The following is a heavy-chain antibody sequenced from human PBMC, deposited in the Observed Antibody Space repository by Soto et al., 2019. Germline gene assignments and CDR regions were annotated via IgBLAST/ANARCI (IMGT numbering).Heavy chain of an antibody. V-gene: IGHV4-34*01. J-gene: IGHJ3*01. CDR3: ARGGSSDWQVAFDF. CDR2: VNHNGRN. CDR1: GGSFSGYF. Sequence: PSETPSLTCAVYGGSFSGYFWNWIRQTPGKGLEWIGKVNHNGRNNYNPSLKSRVTISLDMSKNQISLKLTSVTAADTAVYYCARGGSSDWQVAFDFWGQGTMVTV. D-gene: IGHD6-19*01.